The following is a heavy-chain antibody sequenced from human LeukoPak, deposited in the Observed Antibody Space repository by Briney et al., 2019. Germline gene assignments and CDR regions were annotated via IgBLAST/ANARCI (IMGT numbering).Heavy chain of an antibody. D-gene: IGHD4-17*01. V-gene: IGHV3-21*01. CDR2: ISSSSSYM. CDR3: ARETYGDYGWYFDL. J-gene: IGHJ2*01. CDR1: GFTFSSYS. Sequence: GGSLRLSCAASGFTFSSYSMNWVRQAPGKGLEWVSSISSSSSYMYYADSVKGRFTISRDNAKNSLYLQMNSLRAEDTAVYYCARETYGDYGWYFDLWGRGTLVTVPS.